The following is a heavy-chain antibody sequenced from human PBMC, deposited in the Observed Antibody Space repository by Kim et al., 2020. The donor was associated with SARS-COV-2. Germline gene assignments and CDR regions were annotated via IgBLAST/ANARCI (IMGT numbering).Heavy chain of an antibody. CDR2: INHSGST. Sequence: SETLSLTCAVYGGSFSGYYWSWIRQPPGKGLEWIGEINHSGSTNYNPSLKSRVTISVDTSKNQFSLKLSSVTAADTAVYYCARGLQDIPRVYDYWGQGTLVTVSS. J-gene: IGHJ4*02. D-gene: IGHD2-15*01. CDR1: GGSFSGYY. V-gene: IGHV4-34*01. CDR3: ARGLQDIPRVYDY.